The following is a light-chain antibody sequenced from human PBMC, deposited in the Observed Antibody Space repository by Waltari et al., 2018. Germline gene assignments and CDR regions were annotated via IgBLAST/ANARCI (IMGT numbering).Light chain of an antibody. CDR2: YVS. CDR3: SSYTTRGTWV. J-gene: IGLJ3*02. V-gene: IGLV2-14*03. CDR1: FSDVGAYDY. Sequence: QSALTQPASVSGSPGQSITFSCTGAFSDVGAYDYVSWYQQLPGRAPKLLVFYVSYRPPGVSDSLSGAKSGTTASLTISGLQPDDEADYYCSSYTTRGTWVFGGGTKLTVL.